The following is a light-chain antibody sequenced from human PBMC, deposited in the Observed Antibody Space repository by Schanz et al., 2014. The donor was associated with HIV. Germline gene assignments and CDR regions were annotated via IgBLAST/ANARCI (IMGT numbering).Light chain of an antibody. CDR1: QSVSSDY. CDR3: HHYGDSRGT. J-gene: IGKJ4*02. V-gene: IGKV3-20*01. CDR2: ANS. Sequence: EIVLTQSPGTLSLSPGERATLSCRASQSVSSDYFAWYQHRRGQAPRLLVYANSFRATGVPDRFSGTGSGTDFTLTISRLEPDDFAVYYCHHYGDSRGTFGGGTEVDI.